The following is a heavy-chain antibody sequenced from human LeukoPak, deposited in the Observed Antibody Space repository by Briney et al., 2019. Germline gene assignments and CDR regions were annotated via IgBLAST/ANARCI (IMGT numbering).Heavy chain of an antibody. J-gene: IGHJ5*02. V-gene: IGHV4-38-2*02. D-gene: IGHD3-10*01. CDR3: ARDGAWFDP. CDR2: IYHSGST. CDR1: GYSISSGYY. Sequence: PSETLSLTCAVSGYSISSGYYWGWIRQPPGKGLEWIGSIYHSGSTYYNPSLKSRVTISVDTSKNQFSLKLSSVTAADTAVYYCARDGAWFDPWGQGTLVTVSS.